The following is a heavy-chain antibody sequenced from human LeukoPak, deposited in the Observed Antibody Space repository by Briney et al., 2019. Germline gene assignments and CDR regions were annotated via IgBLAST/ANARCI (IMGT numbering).Heavy chain of an antibody. CDR1: GFTFSSSW. Sequence: PGGSLRLSCAASGFTFSSSWMHWVRLVPGKGLVWVSHINSDGTSTGYADSVTGRFTISRDNAENTLYLQMNSLRAEDAGLYYCIRARALTGVADYWGQGTLVTVSS. J-gene: IGHJ4*02. D-gene: IGHD3-9*01. V-gene: IGHV3-74*01. CDR3: IRARALTGVADY. CDR2: INSDGTST.